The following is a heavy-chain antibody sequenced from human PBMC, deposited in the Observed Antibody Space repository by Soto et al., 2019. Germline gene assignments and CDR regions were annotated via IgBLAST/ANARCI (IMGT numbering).Heavy chain of an antibody. Sequence: SETLSLTCTVSGGSISSYYWSWIRQPPGKGLEWIGYIYYSGSTNYNPSLKSRVTISVDTSKNQFSLKLSSVTAADTAVYYCARGGRRFGELHTNWGQGTLVTVS. V-gene: IGHV4-59*01. CDR3: ARGGRRFGELHTN. CDR1: GGSISSYY. CDR2: IYYSGST. J-gene: IGHJ4*02. D-gene: IGHD3-10*01.